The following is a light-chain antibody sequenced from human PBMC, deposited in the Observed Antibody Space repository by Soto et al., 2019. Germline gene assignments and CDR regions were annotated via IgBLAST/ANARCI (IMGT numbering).Light chain of an antibody. J-gene: IGKJ4*01. V-gene: IGKV1-27*01. Sequence: DIQMTQSPSSLSASVGDRVTITCRASQGISNYLAWYQKKPGKVPKLLIYAASTLQSGVPSRFSGSGSGTDFTLTISSLQPEDVATYYCQNYNSAPPLTFGGGTKVEIK. CDR2: AAS. CDR1: QGISNY. CDR3: QNYNSAPPLT.